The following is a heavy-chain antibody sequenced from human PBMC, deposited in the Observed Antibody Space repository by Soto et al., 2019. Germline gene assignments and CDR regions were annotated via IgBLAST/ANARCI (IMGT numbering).Heavy chain of an antibody. J-gene: IGHJ4*02. V-gene: IGHV3-48*02. CDR1: GFTFSSIS. Sequence: EVQLVESGGGLVQPGGSRGPSCEAPGFTFSSISLTWVGQAPGKGLEWVSYISSSSSTIYYADSVKGRFTSSRDNAKNSLYLQMNSLRDEDTAVYYCARDGGSLGYWGQGTLVTVSS. CDR3: ARDGGSLGY. D-gene: IGHD1-26*01. CDR2: ISSSSSTI.